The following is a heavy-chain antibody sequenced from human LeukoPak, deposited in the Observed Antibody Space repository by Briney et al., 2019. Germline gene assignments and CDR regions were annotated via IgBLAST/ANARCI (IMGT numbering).Heavy chain of an antibody. Sequence: SVKVSCKASGYTFTSYDISWVRQAPGQGLEWMGGIIPIFGTADYAQKFQGRVTITTDESTSTAYMELSSLRSEDTAVYYCARDREEYQLLGGSFDYWGQGTLVTVSS. D-gene: IGHD2-2*01. CDR3: ARDREEYQLLGGSFDY. CDR2: IIPIFGTA. CDR1: GYTFTSYD. J-gene: IGHJ4*02. V-gene: IGHV1-69*05.